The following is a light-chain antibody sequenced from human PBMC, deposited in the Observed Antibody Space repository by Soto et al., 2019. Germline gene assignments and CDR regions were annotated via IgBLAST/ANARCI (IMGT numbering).Light chain of an antibody. V-gene: IGKV3-15*01. CDR2: RAS. J-gene: IGKJ4*01. CDR3: QQYENWPPVT. Sequence: EIVMTQSPATLSVSPGERGTLSCRASQNIRGNLAWYQQKPGQAPRPLIYRASIRAPGIPAIFTGAGSGTEFTLTISSLQSEDFALYYCQQYENWPPVTFGGGTKVEI. CDR1: QNIRGN.